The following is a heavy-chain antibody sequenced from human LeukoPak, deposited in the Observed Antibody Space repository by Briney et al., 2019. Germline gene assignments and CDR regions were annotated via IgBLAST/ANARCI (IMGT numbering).Heavy chain of an antibody. CDR2: IDYRGST. CDR1: GDSISTYY. Sequence: SETLSLTCTVSGDSISTYYWSWIRQPPGKGLEWIAYIDYRGSTTYNPSLRSRVTISVDTSRNQFSLKLSSVTAADTAVYYCARDLSEYSSSWNLYNWFDPWGQGTLVTVSS. J-gene: IGHJ5*02. D-gene: IGHD6-6*01. CDR3: ARDLSEYSSSWNLYNWFDP. V-gene: IGHV4-59*12.